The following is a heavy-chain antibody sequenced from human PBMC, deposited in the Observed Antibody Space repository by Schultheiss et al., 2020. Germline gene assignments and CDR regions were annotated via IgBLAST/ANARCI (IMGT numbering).Heavy chain of an antibody. CDR2: INHSGST. CDR1: GGSISSYY. CDR3: ARGRKRYDSRRDY. J-gene: IGHJ4*02. D-gene: IGHD3-22*01. V-gene: IGHV4-34*01. Sequence: SQTLSLTCTVSGGSISSYYWSWIRQPPGKGLEWIGEINHSGSTNYNPSLKSRVTISVDTSKNQFSPKLSSVTAADTAVYYCARGRKRYDSRRDYWGQGTLVTVSA.